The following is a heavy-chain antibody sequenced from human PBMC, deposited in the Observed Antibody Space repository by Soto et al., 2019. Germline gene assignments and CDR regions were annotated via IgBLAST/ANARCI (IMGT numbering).Heavy chain of an antibody. CDR2: ISVYNDNR. V-gene: IGHV1-18*01. D-gene: IGHD3-10*01. CDR1: GYMFTSYG. J-gene: IGHJ4*02. CDR3: VRDVGSDLSVPGAVFDY. Sequence: QVQLVQSGTEVKKPGASVKVSCKASGYMFTSYGLNWVRQAPGQGLDWMGWISVYNDNRKYAKRLQGRVSLTTDTSTNTAYMELRSLRSDDTAIYYCVRDVGSDLSVPGAVFDYWGQGTMVTVSS.